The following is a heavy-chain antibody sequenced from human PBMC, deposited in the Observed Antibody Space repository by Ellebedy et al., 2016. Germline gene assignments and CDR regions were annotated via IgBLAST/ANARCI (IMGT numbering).Heavy chain of an antibody. CDR1: GGSISSGGYY. D-gene: IGHD2-2*01. Sequence: SETLSLTXTVSGGSISSGGYYWSWIRQHPGKGLEWIGYIYYSGSTYYNPSLKSRVTISVDTSKNQFSLKLSSVTAADTAVYYCARDSGYCSSTSCPREGYFDYWGQGTLVTVSS. J-gene: IGHJ4*02. CDR3: ARDSGYCSSTSCPREGYFDY. V-gene: IGHV4-31*03. CDR2: IYYSGST.